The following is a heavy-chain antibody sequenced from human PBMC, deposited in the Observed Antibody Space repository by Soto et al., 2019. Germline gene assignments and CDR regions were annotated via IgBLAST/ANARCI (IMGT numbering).Heavy chain of an antibody. Sequence: QVQLVQSGAEVKKPGSSVKVSCKASGGTFNRYAISWVRQAPGQGLEWMGGIIPIFGIGNDAQRSQGRVTITADEFTGTAYMELSSLRSEDTGVYYCARSAITLFGVVSIPPHYYSEMDVWGQGTTVTVSS. CDR3: ARSAITLFGVVSIPPHYYSEMDV. J-gene: IGHJ6*02. V-gene: IGHV1-69*01. D-gene: IGHD3-3*01. CDR2: IIPIFGIG. CDR1: GGTFNRYA.